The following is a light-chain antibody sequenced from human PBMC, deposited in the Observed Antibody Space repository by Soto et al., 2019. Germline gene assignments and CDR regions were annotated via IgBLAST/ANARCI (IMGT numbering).Light chain of an antibody. CDR1: QSLSSY. V-gene: IGKV1-5*01. J-gene: IGKJ1*01. Sequence: DIQMTQSPSTLSASVGDRVTITCRASQSLSSYLAWYQQKPGKAPNLLIYDASNLESGVPSRFSGSGSGTEFTLTISSLQPDDFATYYCQQHSHWPPWTFGQGTRVEIQ. CDR3: QQHSHWPPWT. CDR2: DAS.